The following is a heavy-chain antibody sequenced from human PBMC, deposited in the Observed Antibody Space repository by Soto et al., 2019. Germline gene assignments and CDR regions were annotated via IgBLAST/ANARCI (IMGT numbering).Heavy chain of an antibody. Sequence: QVQLVQSGAEVKKPGASVKVSCKASGYTFTSYYMHWVRQAPGQGLEWMGIINPSGGSTSYAQKFQGRVTMTRDTSTNTVYMELSSLRSEDTAVYYCAREVVVIRALDYWGQGTLVTVSS. D-gene: IGHD3-22*01. CDR2: INPSGGST. J-gene: IGHJ4*02. CDR3: AREVVVIRALDY. CDR1: GYTFTSYY. V-gene: IGHV1-46*01.